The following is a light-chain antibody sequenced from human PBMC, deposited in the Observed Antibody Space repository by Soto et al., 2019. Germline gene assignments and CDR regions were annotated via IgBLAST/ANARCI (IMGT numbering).Light chain of an antibody. CDR3: QQYNNWPPYQT. Sequence: ELVMTQSPATLSVSPGERATLSCRASQSVATNLAWYQQKPGQAPKLLIYGTSAGANGVPARFSGSGSETDFTLTISSLQSEDFGVYYCQQYNNWPPYQTFGQGTKVEMK. V-gene: IGKV3-15*01. J-gene: IGKJ1*01. CDR2: GTS. CDR1: QSVATN.